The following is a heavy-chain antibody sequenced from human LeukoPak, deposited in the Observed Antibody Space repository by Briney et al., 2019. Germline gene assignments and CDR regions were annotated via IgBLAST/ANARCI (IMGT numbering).Heavy chain of an antibody. D-gene: IGHD3-22*01. CDR3: AKSITMLVVVIDAFDI. J-gene: IGHJ3*02. V-gene: IGHV3-30*18. Sequence: GGSLRLSCAPSGFTLSSYGMHCVGQAPGEGLEWVAVISYDGSNKYYAESVTGRFTICRDNSKNTLYLQMNSLRAEDTAVYYCAKSITMLVVVIDAFDIWGQGTMVTVSS. CDR2: ISYDGSNK. CDR1: GFTLSSYG.